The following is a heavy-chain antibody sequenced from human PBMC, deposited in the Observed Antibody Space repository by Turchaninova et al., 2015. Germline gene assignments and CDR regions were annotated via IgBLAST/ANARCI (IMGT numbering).Heavy chain of an antibody. D-gene: IGHD4-17*01. CDR3: ARMGYGDYETRYYYYGMDV. Sequence: FSGFSLSTSGMCVSWIRQPSGKALEWLALIDWDDDKYYSTSLKTRLTISKDTSKNQVVLTMTNMDPVDTATYYCARMGYGDYETRYYYYGMDVWGQGTTVTVSS. CDR2: IDWDDDK. V-gene: IGHV2-70*01. J-gene: IGHJ6*02. CDR1: GFSLSTSGMC.